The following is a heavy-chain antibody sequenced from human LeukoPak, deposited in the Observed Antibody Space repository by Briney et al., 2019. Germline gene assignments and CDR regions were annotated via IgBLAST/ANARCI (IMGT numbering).Heavy chain of an antibody. CDR2: IYYSGST. V-gene: IGHV4-28*03. D-gene: IGHD6-6*01. Sequence: SETLSLTCAVSGYSISSNNWWAWIRQPPGKGLEWIGYIYYSGSTYYNPYNPSLTSRVTMSVDTSKNQFSLKLDSVTAADTAVYYCARVDPDSSSTLEVFDYWGQGTLVTVSS. CDR3: ARVDPDSSSTLEVFDY. J-gene: IGHJ4*02. CDR1: GYSISSNNW.